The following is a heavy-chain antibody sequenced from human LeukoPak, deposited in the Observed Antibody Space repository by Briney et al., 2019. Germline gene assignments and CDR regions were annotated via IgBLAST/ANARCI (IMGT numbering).Heavy chain of an antibody. Sequence: ASVKVSCKASGYTFTSYYMHWVRQAPGQGLEWMGIINPSGGSTSYAQKFQGRVTMTRDTSTGTVYMELSSLRSEDTAVYYCARDRPGGYYFGPSTTYYYYGMDVWGQGTTVTVSS. V-gene: IGHV1-46*01. J-gene: IGHJ6*02. D-gene: IGHD3-3*01. CDR1: GYTFTSYY. CDR2: INPSGGST. CDR3: ARDRPGGYYFGPSTTYYYYGMDV.